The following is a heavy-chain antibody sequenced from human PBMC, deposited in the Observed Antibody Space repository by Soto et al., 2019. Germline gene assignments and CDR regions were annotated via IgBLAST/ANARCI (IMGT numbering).Heavy chain of an antibody. CDR3: ASRGDNGRAF. J-gene: IGHJ4*02. CDR2: TIPFLGIT. Sequence: QVQLVQSGAEVKKPGSSVKVSCKVYGGTFSSHTLTWVRQAPGLGLEWMGRTIPFLGITNYAQKFQGRVKITADKSTTTTYMEVSTLRSEATAVYYWASRGDNGRAFWGQGTLVTVSS. V-gene: IGHV1-69*02. D-gene: IGHD3-10*01. CDR1: GGTFSSHT.